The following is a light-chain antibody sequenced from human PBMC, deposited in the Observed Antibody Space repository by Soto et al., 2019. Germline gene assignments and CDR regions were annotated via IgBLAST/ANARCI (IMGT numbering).Light chain of an antibody. Sequence: QSVLTQPRSVSGSPGQSVAIFCTGTSSDVGGYNYVSWYQQHPGKAPKLMIYDVNKRPSGVPDGFSGSKSGNMASLPISGRQVEDEAEYYCSSFTSSNTLEVFGCGTQVT. CDR2: DVN. CDR1: SSDVGGYNY. V-gene: IGLV2-11*01. J-gene: IGLJ6*01. CDR3: SSFTSSNTLEV.